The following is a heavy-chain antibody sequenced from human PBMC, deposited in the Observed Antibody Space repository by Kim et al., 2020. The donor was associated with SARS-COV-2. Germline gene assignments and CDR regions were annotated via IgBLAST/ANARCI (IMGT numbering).Heavy chain of an antibody. Sequence: SETLSLTCTVSGGSISSGGYYWSWIRQHPGKGLEWIGYIYYSGSTYYNPSLKSRVTISVDTSKNQFSLKLSSVTAADTAVYYCARGDTAMVTDYWGQGTLVTVSS. CDR1: GGSISSGGYY. J-gene: IGHJ4*02. CDR3: ARGDTAMVTDY. CDR2: IYYSGST. D-gene: IGHD5-18*01. V-gene: IGHV4-31*03.